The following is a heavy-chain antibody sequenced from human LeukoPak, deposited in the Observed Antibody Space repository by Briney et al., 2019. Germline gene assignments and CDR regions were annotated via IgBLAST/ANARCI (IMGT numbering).Heavy chain of an antibody. Sequence: ASVKVSCKASGYTFTGYGISWVRQAPGQGLEWMGWISAYNGNTNYAQKLQGRVTMTTDTSTSTAYMELRSLRSDDTAVYYCARDFTDYYDSSGDDAFDIWGQGTMVTVSS. V-gene: IGHV1-18*01. CDR1: GYTFTGYG. CDR3: ARDFTDYYDSSGDDAFDI. CDR2: ISAYNGNT. J-gene: IGHJ3*02. D-gene: IGHD3-22*01.